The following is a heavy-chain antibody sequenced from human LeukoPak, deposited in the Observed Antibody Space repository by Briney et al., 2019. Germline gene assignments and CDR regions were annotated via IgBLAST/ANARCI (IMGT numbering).Heavy chain of an antibody. CDR3: ARVIRGSYSDY. V-gene: IGHV3-48*04. Sequence: QPGGSLRLSCAASGFTFSSYSMNWVRQAPGKGLEWVSYISSSSSTIYYADSVKGRFTISRDNAKNSLYLQMNSLRAEDTAVYYCARVIRGSYSDYWGQGTLVTVSS. CDR2: ISSSSSTI. J-gene: IGHJ4*02. CDR1: GFTFSSYS. D-gene: IGHD1-26*01.